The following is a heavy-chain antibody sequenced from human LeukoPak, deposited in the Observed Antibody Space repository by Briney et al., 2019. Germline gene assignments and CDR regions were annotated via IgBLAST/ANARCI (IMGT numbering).Heavy chain of an antibody. Sequence: GGSLRLSCAASGFTLSKHWMTWVRQAPGKGLECVAIIKQDGSGKYYVNSVKGRFTISRDNAKNSLYLQMNSLRVEDTAVYYCGREWAVDFWGQGTLVTVSS. V-gene: IGHV3-7*01. CDR3: GREWAVDF. J-gene: IGHJ4*02. CDR1: GFTLSKHW. CDR2: IKQDGSGK.